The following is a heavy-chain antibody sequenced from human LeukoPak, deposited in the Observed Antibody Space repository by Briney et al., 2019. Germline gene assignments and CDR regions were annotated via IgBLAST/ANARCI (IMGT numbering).Heavy chain of an antibody. CDR1: GFTFSSYA. D-gene: IGHD3-10*01. CDR2: ISGGGGST. Sequence: GGSLRLSCAASGFTFSSYAMSWVRQAPGKGLEWVSAISGGGGSTYYADSVKGRFTISRDNSKNTLYLQMNSLRAEDTAVYYCAKLYGSGSYYNVDYWGQGTLVTVSS. J-gene: IGHJ4*02. V-gene: IGHV3-23*01. CDR3: AKLYGSGSYYNVDY.